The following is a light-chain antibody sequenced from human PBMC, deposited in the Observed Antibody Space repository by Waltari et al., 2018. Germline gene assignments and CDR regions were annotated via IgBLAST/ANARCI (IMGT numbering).Light chain of an antibody. CDR1: TGTVTSVYY. CDR2: RTS. J-gene: IGLJ3*02. Sequence: QTVVTQEPSLTVSPGGTVTLTCASSTGTVTSVYYPNWFQQKPSQAPRELIYRTSKKHSRPPDRLSGSLLGGKAALTLSGVQPEDEAEYYCLLYYGGAGVFGGGTKLTVL. V-gene: IGLV7-43*01. CDR3: LLYYGGAGV.